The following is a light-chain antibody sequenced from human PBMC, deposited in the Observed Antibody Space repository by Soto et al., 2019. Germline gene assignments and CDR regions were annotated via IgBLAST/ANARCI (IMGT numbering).Light chain of an antibody. CDR1: QRVSSY. V-gene: IGKV3-11*01. J-gene: IGKJ4*01. Sequence: EIVLTQSPATLSLSPGERATLSCRASQRVSSYLAWYQQKPGQAPRLLIYDASNRATGIPARFSGSGSGTAFTLTISSLEPEDFAVYYCQQRSNWLTFGGGTKVDIK. CDR2: DAS. CDR3: QQRSNWLT.